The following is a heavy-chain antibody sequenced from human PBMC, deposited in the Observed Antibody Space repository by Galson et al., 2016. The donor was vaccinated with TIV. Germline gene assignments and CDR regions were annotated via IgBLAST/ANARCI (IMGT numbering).Heavy chain of an antibody. CDR1: GGSISSGGHY. V-gene: IGHV4-31*03. CDR3: ARGRTTIFGVVAAWFDP. D-gene: IGHD3-3*01. J-gene: IGHJ5*02. CDR2: ISHRGTT. Sequence: SLTCSVSGGSISSGGHYWSWIRQHPGKGLEWIGFISHRGTTYYNSSLKSRVTISVDTSKNQFSLTLSSVTAADTAMYFCARGRTTIFGVVAAWFDPWGQGTLVTVSS.